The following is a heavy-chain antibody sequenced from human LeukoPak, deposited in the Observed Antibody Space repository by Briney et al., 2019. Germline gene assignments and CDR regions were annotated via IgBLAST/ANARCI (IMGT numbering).Heavy chain of an antibody. CDR3: ARIGRPAAFDI. Sequence: GGSLRLSCAVSGFTFSDYYMSWIRQAPGKGLEWVSYITSSGSTIYYADSMKGRFTISRDNAKYSLFLQLDSLRAEDTALYYCARIGRPAAFDIWGQGTLVIVSS. V-gene: IGHV3-11*01. D-gene: IGHD6-6*01. CDR1: GFTFSDYY. CDR2: ITSSGSTI. J-gene: IGHJ3*02.